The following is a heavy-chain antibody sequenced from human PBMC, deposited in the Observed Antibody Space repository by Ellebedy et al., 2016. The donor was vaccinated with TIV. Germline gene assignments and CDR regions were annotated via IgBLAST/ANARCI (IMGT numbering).Heavy chain of an antibody. CDR3: ARDPNYGSGSFRDY. D-gene: IGHD3-10*01. V-gene: IGHV3-21*01. Sequence: PGGSLRLSCAASGFTFSGYSMNWVRQAPGKGLERVSHITGWSTYIYYADSVKGRFTISRDNARNSLYLQMDSLRVDDTAVYFCARDPNYGSGSFRDYWGQGTLVTVSS. CDR1: GFTFSGYS. CDR2: ITGWSTYI. J-gene: IGHJ4*02.